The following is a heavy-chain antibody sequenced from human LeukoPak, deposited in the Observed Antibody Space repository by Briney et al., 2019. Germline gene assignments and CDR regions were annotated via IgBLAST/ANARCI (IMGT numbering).Heavy chain of an antibody. CDR3: ARGRPYCSSTSCYRYDC. Sequence: SETLSLTCAVYGGSFSGYYWSWIRQPPGKGLEWIGEINHSGSTNYNPSLKSRVTISVDTSKNQFSLKLSSVTAADTAVYYCARGRPYCSSTSCYRYDCWGQGTLVTVSS. D-gene: IGHD2-2*01. CDR2: INHSGST. J-gene: IGHJ4*02. V-gene: IGHV4-34*01. CDR1: GGSFSGYY.